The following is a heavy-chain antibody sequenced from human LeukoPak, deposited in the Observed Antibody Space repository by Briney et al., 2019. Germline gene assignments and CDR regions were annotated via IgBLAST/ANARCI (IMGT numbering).Heavy chain of an antibody. Sequence: GGSLRLSCAASGFTFSDHYMDWVRQAPGKGLEWVGRTRNKANRYTTEYAASVKGRFTISRDDSKNSLYLQMNSLSAEDTAVYYCAKGHSGSYSPLFHYWGQGTLVTVSS. V-gene: IGHV3-72*01. CDR3: AKGHSGSYSPLFHY. D-gene: IGHD3-10*01. J-gene: IGHJ4*02. CDR2: TRNKANRYTT. CDR1: GFTFSDHY.